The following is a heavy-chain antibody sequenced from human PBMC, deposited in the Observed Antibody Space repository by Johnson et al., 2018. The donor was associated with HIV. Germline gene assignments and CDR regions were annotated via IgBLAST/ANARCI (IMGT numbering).Heavy chain of an antibody. Sequence: VQLVESGGGLVQPGRSLTLSCAASGFTFNDYAMHWVRQAPGKGLEWVSGISWNSGSIGYVDSVKGRFTVSRDNAENSLYLQMNSLRTEDTALYYCAKDRYSYGSGAGIDAFDIWGQGTMVTVSS. CDR2: ISWNSGSI. CDR1: GFTFNDYA. D-gene: IGHD3-10*01. CDR3: AKDRYSYGSGAGIDAFDI. V-gene: IGHV3-9*01. J-gene: IGHJ3*02.